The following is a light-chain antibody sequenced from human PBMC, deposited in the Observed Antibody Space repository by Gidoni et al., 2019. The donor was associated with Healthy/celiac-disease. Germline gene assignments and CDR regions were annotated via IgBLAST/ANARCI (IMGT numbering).Light chain of an antibody. CDR1: NIGSKS. Sequence: SYGLTQPPSVSAAPGQTARITCGGNNIGSKSVHWYQQKPGQAPVLVVYDDSHLPSGNPGRSSGSNSGDAATLTISSVEAGDEADYYWQVWDSSSDHVVFGGGTKLTVL. CDR3: QVWDSSSDHVV. CDR2: DDS. V-gene: IGLV3-21*02. J-gene: IGLJ2*01.